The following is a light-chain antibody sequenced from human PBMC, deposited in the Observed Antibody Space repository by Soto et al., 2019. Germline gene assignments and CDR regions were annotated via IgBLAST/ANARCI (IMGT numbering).Light chain of an antibody. V-gene: IGLV2-14*01. J-gene: IGLJ1*01. CDR1: SSDVGGYNY. Sequence: QSALTQPASVSGSPGQSITISCTGTSSDVGGYNYVSWYQQHPGKAHKLMIYDVSNRPSGVSNRFSGSKSGNTASLTISGLQAEDEADYYCSSYTSSSTLLYVFGTGTKLTVL. CDR3: SSYTSSSTLLYV. CDR2: DVS.